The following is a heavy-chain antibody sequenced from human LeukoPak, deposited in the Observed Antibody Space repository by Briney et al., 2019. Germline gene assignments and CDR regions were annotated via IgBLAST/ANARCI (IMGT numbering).Heavy chain of an antibody. D-gene: IGHD3-9*01. CDR1: GFTFSSYE. CDR3: ARPEGEPYFDWLYYFDY. J-gene: IGHJ4*02. V-gene: IGHV3-48*03. CDR2: ISSSGSSI. Sequence: PGGSLRLSCAASGFTFSSYEMNWVRQAPGKGLEWVSDISSSGSSIYYADSVKGRFTISRDNAKNSLYLQMNSLRAEDTAVYYCARPEGEPYFDWLYYFDYWGQGTLVTVSS.